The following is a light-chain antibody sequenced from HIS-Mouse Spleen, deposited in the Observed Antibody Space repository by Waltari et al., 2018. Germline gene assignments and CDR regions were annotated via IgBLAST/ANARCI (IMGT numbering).Light chain of an antibody. Sequence: SYELTQPPSVSVSPGQTASITCPGEKLGDKYACWYQQKPGQSPVLVIYQGSRRPSGLPGRFSGSNSGNTATLTISGTQAMDEADYYCQAWDSSTAVFGGGTKLTVL. CDR1: KLGDKY. CDR3: QAWDSSTAV. V-gene: IGLV3-1*01. CDR2: QGS. J-gene: IGLJ2*01.